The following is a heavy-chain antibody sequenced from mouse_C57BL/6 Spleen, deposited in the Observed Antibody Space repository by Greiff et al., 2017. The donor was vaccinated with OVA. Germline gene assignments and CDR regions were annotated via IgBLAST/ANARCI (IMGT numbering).Heavy chain of an antibody. CDR2: IDPETGGT. CDR3: TIRLLRY. Sequence: VHLVESGAELVRPGASVTLSCKASGYTFTDYEMHWVKQTPVHGLEWIGAIDPETGGTAYNQKFKGKAILTADKSSSTAYMELRSLTSEDSAVYYCTIRLLRYWGQGTTLTVSS. CDR1: GYTFTDYE. J-gene: IGHJ2*01. D-gene: IGHD1-1*01. V-gene: IGHV1-15*01.